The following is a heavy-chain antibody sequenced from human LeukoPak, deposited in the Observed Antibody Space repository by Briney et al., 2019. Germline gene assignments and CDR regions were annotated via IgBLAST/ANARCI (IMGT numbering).Heavy chain of an antibody. J-gene: IGHJ4*02. CDR3: ARDLYSRRMDYYGSGSYFAY. CDR2: MNPNSGNT. CDR1: GYTFTSYD. D-gene: IGHD3-10*01. V-gene: IGHV1-8*02. Sequence: ATVKVSCKASGYTFTSYDINWVRQATGQGLEWMGWMNPNSGNTGYAQKLQGRVTMTTDTSTSTAHMELRSLRSDDTAVYYCARDLYSRRMDYYGSGSYFAYWGQGTLVTVSS.